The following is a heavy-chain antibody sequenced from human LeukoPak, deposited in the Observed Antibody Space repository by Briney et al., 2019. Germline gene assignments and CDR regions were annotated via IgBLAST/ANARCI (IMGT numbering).Heavy chain of an antibody. CDR2: ISSSGSTI. CDR1: GFIFSSHG. D-gene: IGHD4-17*01. V-gene: IGHV3-48*04. CDR3: ARRLRRNYFDY. J-gene: IGHJ4*02. Sequence: GGSLRLSCAASGFIFSSHGMNWVRQAPGKGLEWVSYISSSGSTIYYADSVKGRFTISRDNAKNSLYLQMNSLRAEDTAVYYCARRLRRNYFDYWGQGTLVTVSS.